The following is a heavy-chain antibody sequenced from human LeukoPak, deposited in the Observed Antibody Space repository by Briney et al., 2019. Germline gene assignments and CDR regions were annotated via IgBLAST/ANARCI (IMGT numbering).Heavy chain of an antibody. D-gene: IGHD3-22*01. CDR3: ARISGYSS. Sequence: PSETLSLTCTVSGGSISSSSYYWDWIRQPPGKGLEWIGSIYYSGSTYYNPSLKSRVTISVDTSKNQFSLKLSSVTAADTAVYYCARISGYSSWGQGTLVTVSS. CDR1: GGSISSSSYY. J-gene: IGHJ4*02. V-gene: IGHV4-39*01. CDR2: IYYSGST.